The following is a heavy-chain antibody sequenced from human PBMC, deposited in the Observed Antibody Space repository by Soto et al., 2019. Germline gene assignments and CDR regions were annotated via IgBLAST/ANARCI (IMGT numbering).Heavy chain of an antibody. J-gene: IGHJ4*02. Sequence: QVQLVQSGAELKKPGSSVNVSCKASGTTFSSYGFNWVRQAPGQGLEWMGGIIPVLGTINYAQKFQGRVTITEDKSTSTVYMDLSSLRSEDTAVYYCARGTLFCGGDCYFDHWGLGTLVTVSS. CDR1: GTTFSSYG. V-gene: IGHV1-69*06. CDR2: IIPVLGTI. D-gene: IGHD2-21*02. CDR3: ARGTLFCGGDCYFDH.